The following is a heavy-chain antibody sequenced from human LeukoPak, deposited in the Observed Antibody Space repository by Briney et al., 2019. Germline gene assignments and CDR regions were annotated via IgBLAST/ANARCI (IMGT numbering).Heavy chain of an antibody. CDR3: ARYLGYCSGGPCYSFDY. D-gene: IGHD2-15*01. CDR2: ICYSETT. J-gene: IGHJ4*02. CDR1: GGSITSYD. V-gene: IGHV4-59*01. Sequence: SETLSLTCTVSGGSITSYDWSWIRQPQGKGLECIGYICYSETTNYNPSLKSRVTISVATPKTQFSLKLSSVTAADTAVYYCARYLGYCSGGPCYSFDYWGQGTLVTVSS.